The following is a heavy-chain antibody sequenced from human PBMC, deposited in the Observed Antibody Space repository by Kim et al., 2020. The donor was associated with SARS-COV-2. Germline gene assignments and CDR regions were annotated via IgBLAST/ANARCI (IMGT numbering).Heavy chain of an antibody. D-gene: IGHD6-6*01. CDR3: ARHGLIAALDY. V-gene: IGHV4-39*01. CDR2: T. J-gene: IGHJ4*02. Sequence: TYYNPSLKSRVTISVDTSKNQFSLKLSSVTAADTAVYYCARHGLIAALDYWGQGTLVTVSS.